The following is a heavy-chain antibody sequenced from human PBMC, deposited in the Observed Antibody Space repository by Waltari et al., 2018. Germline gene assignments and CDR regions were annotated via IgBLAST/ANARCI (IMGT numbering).Heavy chain of an antibody. CDR1: GYTFTGYY. D-gene: IGHD2-15*01. CDR3: ARLGGANCSGGSCFDY. Sequence: QVQLVQSGAEVKKPGASVKVSCKASGYTFTGYYMHWVRQAPGQGLEWMGGINPNSGGTNYAQKFQGRVTMTRDTSISTAYMELGRLRSDDTAVYYCARLGGANCSGGSCFDYWGQGTLVTVSS. V-gene: IGHV1-2*02. J-gene: IGHJ4*02. CDR2: INPNSGGT.